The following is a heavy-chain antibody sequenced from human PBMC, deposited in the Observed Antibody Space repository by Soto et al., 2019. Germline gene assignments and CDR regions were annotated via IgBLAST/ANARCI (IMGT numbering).Heavy chain of an antibody. Sequence: SETLSLTCTVSGGSISSGGYYWSWIRQHPGKGLEWIGYIYYSGSTYYNPSLKSRVTISVDTSKNQFSLKQSSVTAADTAVYYCAREGGGFGELFSPNYYYGMDVWGQGTTVTVSS. CDR3: AREGGGFGELFSPNYYYGMDV. V-gene: IGHV4-31*03. CDR2: IYYSGST. D-gene: IGHD3-10*01. CDR1: GGSISSGGYY. J-gene: IGHJ6*02.